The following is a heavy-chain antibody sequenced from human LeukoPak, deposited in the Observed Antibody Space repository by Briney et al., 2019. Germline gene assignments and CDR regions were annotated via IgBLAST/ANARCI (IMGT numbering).Heavy chain of an antibody. CDR3: AREGYFDWLPSFDY. Sequence: SETLSLTCTVSGGSTSRSSYYWGWIRQPPGKGLEWIGSIFYNEGPSYNPSLKSRVTISVDTSKNQFSLKLRSVTAADTAVYYCAREGYFDWLPSFDYWGQGTLVTVSS. CDR2: IFYNEGP. J-gene: IGHJ4*02. V-gene: IGHV4-39*02. D-gene: IGHD3-9*01. CDR1: GGSTSRSSYY.